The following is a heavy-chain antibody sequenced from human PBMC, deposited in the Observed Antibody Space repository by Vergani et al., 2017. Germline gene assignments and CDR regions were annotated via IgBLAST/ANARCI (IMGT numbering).Heavy chain of an antibody. CDR3: ARGGAILALGEYFDY. CDR2: IYYSGST. J-gene: IGHJ4*02. V-gene: IGHV4-39*07. D-gene: IGHD4/OR15-4a*01. CDR1: GGSISSSSYY. Sequence: QLQLQESGPGLVKPSETLSLTCTVSGGSISSSSYYWGWIRQPPGKGLEWIGSIYYSGSTYYNPSLKSRVTISVDTSKNQFSLKLSSVTAADTAVYYCARGGAILALGEYFDYWGQGTLVTVSS.